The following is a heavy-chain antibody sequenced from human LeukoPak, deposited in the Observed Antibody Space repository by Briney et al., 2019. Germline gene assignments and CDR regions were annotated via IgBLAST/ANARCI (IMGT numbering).Heavy chain of an antibody. CDR2: IKQDGSEK. J-gene: IGHJ3*02. D-gene: IGHD6-13*01. Sequence: GGSLRLSCAASGFTFSSYWMSWVRQAPGKGLEWVANIKQDGSEKYYVDSVKGRFTISRDNAKNSLYLQMNSLRAEDTALYHCARDRSGSWSAFDIWGQGTMVTVSS. CDR1: GFTFSSYW. CDR3: ARDRSGSWSAFDI. V-gene: IGHV3-7*03.